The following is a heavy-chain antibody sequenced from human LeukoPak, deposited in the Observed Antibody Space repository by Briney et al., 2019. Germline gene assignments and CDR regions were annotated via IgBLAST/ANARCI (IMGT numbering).Heavy chain of an antibody. Sequence: GGSLRLSCAASGFPFSSYWMAWVRQAPGKGLEWVASIKQDGGETFYVDSVKGRFTISRDNAKNSLYLQMNSLRAEDTAVYYCTREDHSNYNYWGQGTLVTVSS. CDR3: TREDHSNYNY. CDR2: IKQDGGET. CDR1: GFPFSSYW. J-gene: IGHJ4*02. V-gene: IGHV3-7*01. D-gene: IGHD4-11*01.